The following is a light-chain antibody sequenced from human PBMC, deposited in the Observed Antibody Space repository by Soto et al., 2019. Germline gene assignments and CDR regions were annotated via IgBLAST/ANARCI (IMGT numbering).Light chain of an antibody. Sequence: QSVLTQPPSASGTPGPRVTISCSGSSSNIGSNTVNWYQQLPGTDPKLLIYSNNQRPSGVPDRFSGSKSGTSASLAISGLQSEDEADYYCAAWDDSLNGYVFGTGTKLTVL. CDR2: SNN. CDR1: SSNIGSNT. CDR3: AAWDDSLNGYV. V-gene: IGLV1-44*01. J-gene: IGLJ1*01.